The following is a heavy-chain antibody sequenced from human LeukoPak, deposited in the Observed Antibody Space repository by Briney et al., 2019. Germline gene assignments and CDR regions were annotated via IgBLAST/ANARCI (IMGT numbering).Heavy chain of an antibody. Sequence: ASAKVSCKASGYTFTGYYMHWVRQAPGQGLEWMGWINPNSGGTNYAQKFQGRVTMTRDTSISTAYMELSRLRSDDTAVYYCARAGILYYGSGSYYNGWGQGTLVTVSS. V-gene: IGHV1-2*02. CDR3: ARAGILYYGSGSYYNG. D-gene: IGHD3-10*01. CDR1: GYTFTGYY. CDR2: INPNSGGT. J-gene: IGHJ4*02.